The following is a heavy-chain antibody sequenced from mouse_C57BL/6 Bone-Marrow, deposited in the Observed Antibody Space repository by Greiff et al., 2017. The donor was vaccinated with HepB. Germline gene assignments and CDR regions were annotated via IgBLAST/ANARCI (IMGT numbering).Heavy chain of an antibody. Sequence: VQLQQSGAELAKPGASVKLSCKASGYTFTSYWMHWVKQRPGQGLEWIGYINPSSGYTKYNQKFKDKATLTADKSTSTAYMQLSSLTYEDSAVYYCARWRVYDGVYFDYWGQGTTLTVSS. J-gene: IGHJ2*01. D-gene: IGHD2-3*01. CDR3: ARWRVYDGVYFDY. V-gene: IGHV1-7*01. CDR1: GYTFTSYW. CDR2: INPSSGYT.